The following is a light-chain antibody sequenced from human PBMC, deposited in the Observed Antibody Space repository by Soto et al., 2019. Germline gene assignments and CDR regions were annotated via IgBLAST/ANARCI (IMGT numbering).Light chain of an antibody. CDR2: GAS. Sequence: ETVMTQSPATLSVSPGERATLSCRASQSISSNLAWYQQKPGQAPRLLIYGASTRATGIPARFSGSGSGTEFTLTISSLQSEDFATYYCQQSYSTRITFGQGTRLEIK. CDR1: QSISSN. J-gene: IGKJ5*01. CDR3: QQSYSTRIT. V-gene: IGKV3-15*01.